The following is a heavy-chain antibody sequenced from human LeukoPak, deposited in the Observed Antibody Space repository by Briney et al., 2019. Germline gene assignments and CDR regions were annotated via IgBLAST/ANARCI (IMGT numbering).Heavy chain of an antibody. J-gene: IGHJ4*02. Sequence: GGSLRLSCAASGFTFSSYSMNWVRQAPGKGLEWVSSISSSSSYIYYADSVKGRFTTSRDNAKNSLYLQTNSLRAEDTAVYYCARDAVLIGLDYWGQGTLVTVSS. CDR2: ISSSSSYI. CDR1: GFTFSSYS. V-gene: IGHV3-21*01. CDR3: ARDAVLIGLDY.